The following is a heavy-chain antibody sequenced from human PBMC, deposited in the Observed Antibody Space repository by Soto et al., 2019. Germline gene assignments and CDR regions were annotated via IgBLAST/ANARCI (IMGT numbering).Heavy chain of an antibody. D-gene: IGHD2-2*01. V-gene: IGHV1-69*13. J-gene: IGHJ4*02. CDR3: ARKEVRGSPFDY. Sequence: SVKVSCKASGGTFSSYAISWVRQAPGQGLEWMGGIIPIFGTANYAQKFQGRVTITADESTSTAYMELSSLSFEDTAVYYCARKEVRGSPFDYWGQGTLVTVSS. CDR1: GGTFSSYA. CDR2: IIPIFGTA.